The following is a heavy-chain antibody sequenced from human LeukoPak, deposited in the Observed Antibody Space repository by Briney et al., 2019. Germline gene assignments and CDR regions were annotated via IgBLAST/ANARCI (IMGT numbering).Heavy chain of an antibody. V-gene: IGHV1-2*02. CDR2: INPNSGGT. J-gene: IGHJ4*02. CDR3: AGSFPIVVVVAAPDY. Sequence: GASVKVSCKASGYTFTGYYMHWVRQAPGQGLEWMGWINPNSGGTNYAQKFQGRVTMTRDTSISTAYMELSRLRSDDTAVYYCAGSFPIVVVVAAPDYWGQGTLVTVSS. D-gene: IGHD2-15*01. CDR1: GYTFTGYY.